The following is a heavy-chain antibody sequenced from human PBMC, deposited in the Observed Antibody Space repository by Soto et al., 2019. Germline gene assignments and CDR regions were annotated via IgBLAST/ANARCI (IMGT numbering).Heavy chain of an antibody. V-gene: IGHV4-39*01. CDR3: ARTGKFYYYDTTGLPFDP. J-gene: IGHJ5*02. CDR1: GDSITSNSYF. CDR2: IYYSGTT. Sequence: SETLSLTCTVSGDSITSNSYFWAWIRQPPGKGLEWIGSIYYSGTTYYNPSLKSRVTISVDRSKNRFSLKLSSVTAADTAVYYCARTGKFYYYDTTGLPFDPWGPGILVTVSS. D-gene: IGHD3-22*01.